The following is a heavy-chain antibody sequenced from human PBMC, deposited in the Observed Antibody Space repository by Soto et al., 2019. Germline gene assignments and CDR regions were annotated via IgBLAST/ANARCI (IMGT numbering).Heavy chain of an antibody. J-gene: IGHJ6*02. Sequence: ASVKVSCKTSGYTFTSYGISWVRQAPGQGLEWMGWISAYNGNTNYAQKLQGRVTMTTDTSTSTAYMELRSLRSDDTAVDYCVYYYGSGSYLYYYGMDVWGQGTTVTVSS. CDR1: GYTFTSYG. V-gene: IGHV1-18*01. CDR3: VYYYGSGSYLYYYGMDV. CDR2: ISAYNGNT. D-gene: IGHD3-10*01.